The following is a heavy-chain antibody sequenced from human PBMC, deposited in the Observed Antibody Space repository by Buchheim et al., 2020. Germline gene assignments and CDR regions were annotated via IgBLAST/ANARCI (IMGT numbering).Heavy chain of an antibody. D-gene: IGHD3-9*01. V-gene: IGHV4-4*02. J-gene: IGHJ6*03. Sequence: QVQLQESGPGLVQPSGTLSLTCAVSGDSFSNTNYWGWVRQPPGKGLQWIGEIFHTGDTDYNPSLRGRVPISLDKARNQFSLILRSVTAADTAVYFCARSLHSFDWPTYSLYYMDVWGKGT. CDR1: GDSFSNTNY. CDR3: ARSLHSFDWPTYSLYYMDV. CDR2: IFHTGDT.